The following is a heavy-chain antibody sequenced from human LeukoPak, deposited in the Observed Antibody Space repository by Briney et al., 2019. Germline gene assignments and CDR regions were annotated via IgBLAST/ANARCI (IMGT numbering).Heavy chain of an antibody. J-gene: IGHJ4*02. D-gene: IGHD6-13*01. CDR2: IYPGDYDT. V-gene: IGHV5-51*01. CDR3: ARRGSSSWPTGEIDY. CDR1: GYSFTSYW. Sequence: SGESLKISCKGSGYSFTSYWIGWVRPMPGKGLEWMGIIYPGDYDTRYSPSFQGQVTFSADKSISTAYLQWSSLKASDTAMYYCARRGSSSWPTGEIDYWGQGTLVTVSS.